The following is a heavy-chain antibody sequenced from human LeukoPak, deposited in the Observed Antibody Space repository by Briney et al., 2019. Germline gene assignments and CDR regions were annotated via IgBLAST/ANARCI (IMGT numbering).Heavy chain of an antibody. CDR1: GGSFSGYY. Sequence: SETQSLTCAVYGGSFSGYYWSWIRQPPGKGLEWIGEINHSGSTNYNPCLKSRVTISVDTSKNQFPLKLSSVTAADTAVYYCARGYDFWSGYYWNWFDPWGQGTLVTVSS. V-gene: IGHV4-34*01. D-gene: IGHD3-3*01. J-gene: IGHJ5*02. CDR2: INHSGST. CDR3: ARGYDFWSGYYWNWFDP.